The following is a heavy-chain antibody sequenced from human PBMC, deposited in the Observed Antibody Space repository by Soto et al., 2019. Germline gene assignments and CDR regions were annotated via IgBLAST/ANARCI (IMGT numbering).Heavy chain of an antibody. CDR2: ISSSGSTI. V-gene: IGHV3-11*01. D-gene: IGHD6-6*01. CDR1: GFTFSDYY. J-gene: IGHJ6*03. CDR3: ARRSSSSSSNYYYYYYYMDV. Sequence: PGGSLRLSCAASGFTFSDYYMSWIRQAPGKGLEWVSYISSSGSTIYYADSVKGRFTISRDNAKNSLYLQMNSLRAEDTAVYYCARRSSSSSSNYYYYYYYMDVWGKGTTVTVSS.